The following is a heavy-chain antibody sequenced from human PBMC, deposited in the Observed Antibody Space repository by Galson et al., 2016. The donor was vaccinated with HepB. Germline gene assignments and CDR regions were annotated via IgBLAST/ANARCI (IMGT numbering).Heavy chain of an antibody. CDR2: ISFDGSGE. V-gene: IGHV3-33*01. CDR3: ARDPPGSDYGLDV. Sequence: SLRLSCATSGFTFGSYEMHWVRQPPGKGLEWVAIISFDGSGEKYADSVKGRFTISRDNFQNTLFLQLSSLRVEETAVYYCARDPPGSDYGLDVWGKGTTVTVSS. J-gene: IGHJ6*04. CDR1: GFTFGSYE.